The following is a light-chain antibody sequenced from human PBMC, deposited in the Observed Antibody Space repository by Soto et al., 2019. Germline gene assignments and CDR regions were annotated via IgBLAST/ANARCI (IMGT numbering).Light chain of an antibody. J-gene: IGKJ2*01. Sequence: EIVLTQSPGTLSLSPGEGATLSSRASQSVASSYLAWYQQKPGQAPRLLIYGASNRATGIPDRFSGGGSGTDFTLTISRLEPEDFAVYYCQQYGSSSYTFGQGTKLEIK. CDR2: GAS. V-gene: IGKV3-20*01. CDR3: QQYGSSSYT. CDR1: QSVASSY.